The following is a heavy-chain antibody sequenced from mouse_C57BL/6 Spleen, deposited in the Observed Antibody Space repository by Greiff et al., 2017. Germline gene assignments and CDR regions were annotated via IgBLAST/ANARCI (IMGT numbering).Heavy chain of an antibody. CDR2: INPSSGYT. Sequence: QVQLQQSGAELARPGASVKMSCKASGYTFTSYTMHWVKQRPGQGLEWIGDINPSSGYTKYNQKFKDKATLTADKSSSTAYMQLSSLTSEDSAVYYCARDDYDGVDYWGQGTTLTVSS. D-gene: IGHD2-4*01. V-gene: IGHV1-4*01. CDR1: GYTFTSYT. J-gene: IGHJ2*01. CDR3: ARDDYDGVDY.